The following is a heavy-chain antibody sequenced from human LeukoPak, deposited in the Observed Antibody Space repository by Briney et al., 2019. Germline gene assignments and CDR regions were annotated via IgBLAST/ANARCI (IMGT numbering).Heavy chain of an antibody. V-gene: IGHV4-30-4*01. CDR1: GGSMSGFDYY. CDR2: IYYSGHT. CDR3: ARHWVQQQLVPRGSLFDY. J-gene: IGHJ4*02. Sequence: SETLSLTCTVSGGSMSGFDYYWSWIRQPPGKGLEWTGYIYYSGHTYYNPSLKSRISMSVDTSKNQFSLKLSSVTAADTAVYYCARHWVQQQLVPRGSLFDYWGQGTLVTVSS. D-gene: IGHD6-13*01.